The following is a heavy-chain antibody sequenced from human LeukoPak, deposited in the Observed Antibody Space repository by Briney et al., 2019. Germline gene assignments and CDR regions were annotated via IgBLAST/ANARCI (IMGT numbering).Heavy chain of an antibody. CDR3: VRTFGYCSSTSCYVFDY. CDR1: GFTFSYYA. D-gene: IGHD2-2*01. J-gene: IGHJ4*02. CDR2: ISSDGDST. V-gene: IGHV3-64D*09. Sequence: GGSLRLSCSASGFTFSYYAMHWVRQAPGKGLEYVSAISSDGDSTYYADSVKGRFTISRDNSKNTLCLQMSSLRTEDTAVYSCVRTFGYCSSTSCYVFDYWGQGTVVSVSS.